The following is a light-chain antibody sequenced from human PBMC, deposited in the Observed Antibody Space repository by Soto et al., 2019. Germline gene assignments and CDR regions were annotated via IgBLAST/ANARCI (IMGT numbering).Light chain of an antibody. CDR2: KAS. CDR1: QSISSW. Sequence: DIQMTQSPSTLSASVGDRVTITCRASQSISSWLAWYQQKPGKAPKLLIYKASSLESGVPSRFRGSGSGTEFTLTSSSLQPDDFATYYCQQDNSLWTFGQGTNVEIK. J-gene: IGKJ1*01. CDR3: QQDNSLWT. V-gene: IGKV1-5*03.